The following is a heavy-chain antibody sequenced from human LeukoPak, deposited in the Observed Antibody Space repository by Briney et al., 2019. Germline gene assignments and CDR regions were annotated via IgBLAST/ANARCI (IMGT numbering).Heavy chain of an antibody. V-gene: IGHV5-51*01. CDR3: ARLDYYDSSGYPPGDY. Sequence: GESLEISCKGSGYSFTSYWLGWVRPMPGKGLEWMGIIYHGDSDTRYSPSFQGQVTISADKSISTAYLQWSSLKASDTAMYYCARLDYYDSSGYPPGDYWGQGTLVTVSS. J-gene: IGHJ4*02. D-gene: IGHD3-22*01. CDR2: IYHGDSDT. CDR1: GYSFTSYW.